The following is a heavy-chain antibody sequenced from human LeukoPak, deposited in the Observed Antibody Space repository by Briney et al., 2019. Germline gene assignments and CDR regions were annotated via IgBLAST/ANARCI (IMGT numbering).Heavy chain of an antibody. D-gene: IGHD1-26*01. J-gene: IGHJ4*02. CDR3: ARGGSGSFLFDY. CDR1: GFTFSSYA. V-gene: IGHV3-23*01. Sequence: GGSLRLSCAASGFTFSSYAMSWVRQAPGKGLEWVSAISGSGGSTYYADSVKGRFTISRDNSKNTLYLQMNSLRAEDTAVYYCARGGSGSFLFDYWGQGTLVTASS. CDR2: ISGSGGST.